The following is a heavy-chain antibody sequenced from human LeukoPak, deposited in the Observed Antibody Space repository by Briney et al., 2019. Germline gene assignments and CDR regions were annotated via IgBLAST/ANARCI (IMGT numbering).Heavy chain of an antibody. CDR2: ISYDGSNK. Sequence: GGSLRLSCAASGFTFSSYGMHWVRQAPGKGLEWVAVISYDGSNKYSADSVKGRFTIPRDNSKNTLYLQMNSLRAEDTAVYFCAKEFTVDDYYFDYWGQGTLVTVSS. V-gene: IGHV3-30*18. D-gene: IGHD4-23*01. CDR1: GFTFSSYG. J-gene: IGHJ4*02. CDR3: AKEFTVDDYYFDY.